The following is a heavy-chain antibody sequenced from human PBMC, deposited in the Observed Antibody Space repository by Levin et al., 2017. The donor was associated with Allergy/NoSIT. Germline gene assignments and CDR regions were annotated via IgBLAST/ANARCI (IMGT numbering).Heavy chain of an antibody. CDR3: AKDRRPLSKAANGGVSWFDP. V-gene: IGHV3-30*18. Sequence: PGGSLRLSCAASGFTFSNFGVHWVRQAPGKGLEWVAVISYDGSDKYYADSVKGRFSISRDNSKNTLYLQMNSLRPEDTAMYYCAKDRRPLSKAANGGVSWFDPWGQGTLVTVSS. J-gene: IGHJ5*02. D-gene: IGHD3-16*01. CDR1: GFTFSNFG. CDR2: ISYDGSDK.